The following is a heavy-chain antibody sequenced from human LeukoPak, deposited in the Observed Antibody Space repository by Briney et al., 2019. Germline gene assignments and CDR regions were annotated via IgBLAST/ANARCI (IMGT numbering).Heavy chain of an antibody. D-gene: IGHD4-11*01. CDR3: AKDQVTH. CDR1: GFSITDYG. Sequence: GRSLRLSCEASGFSITDYGMHWVRQAPGKGLEWVGFIQSDGSDEFYADSVKGRFSISRDNSKNTLSLQMNSLRTEDTAVYYCAKDQVTHWGQGTPVTVSS. CDR2: IQSDGSDE. V-gene: IGHV3-30*02. J-gene: IGHJ4*02.